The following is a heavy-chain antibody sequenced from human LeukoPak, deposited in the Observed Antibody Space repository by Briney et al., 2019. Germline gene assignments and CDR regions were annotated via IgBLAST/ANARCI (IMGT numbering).Heavy chain of an antibody. CDR1: GFTFSSYW. V-gene: IGHV3-7*01. D-gene: IGHD3-22*01. Sequence: GGSLRLXCAASGFTFSSYWMSWVRQAPGKGLEWVANIKQDGSEKYYVDSVKGRFTISRDNAKNSLYLQMNSLRAEDTAVYYCARDLFYTYYYDSSGYRFDYWGQGTLVTVSS. J-gene: IGHJ4*02. CDR3: ARDLFYTYYYDSSGYRFDY. CDR2: IKQDGSEK.